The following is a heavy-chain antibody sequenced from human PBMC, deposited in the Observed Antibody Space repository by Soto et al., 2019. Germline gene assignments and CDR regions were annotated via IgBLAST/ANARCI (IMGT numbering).Heavy chain of an antibody. CDR2: ISGGGGSI. CDR1: GFPFSAYA. D-gene: IGHD2-21*01. CDR3: ALSPEEFQLNSGGGQLDY. J-gene: IGHJ4*02. V-gene: IGHV3-23*01. Sequence: EVQLLESGGGLAQTGGSLRLSCAASGFPFSAYAMNWVRQAPGKGLEWLSTISGGGGSIYYADSVKGRITVSRDNPKNTLYLDLDNLRGDDTAVYYCALSPEEFQLNSGGGQLDYWGQGTQVTVSS.